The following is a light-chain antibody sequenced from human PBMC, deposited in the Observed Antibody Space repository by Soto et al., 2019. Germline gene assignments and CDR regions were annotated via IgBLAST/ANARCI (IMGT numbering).Light chain of an antibody. Sequence: EIVLTQSPGTLSLSPGERATLSCRASQSVTSRYLAWYQQKPGQTPRVLIYGASTRAIGIPARFSGSGFGTEFTLTISSLQSEDFVVYYCQQYNNWPLLSFGGGTKVDNK. V-gene: IGKV3-15*01. CDR3: QQYNNWPLLS. CDR2: GAS. CDR1: QSVTSRY. J-gene: IGKJ4*01.